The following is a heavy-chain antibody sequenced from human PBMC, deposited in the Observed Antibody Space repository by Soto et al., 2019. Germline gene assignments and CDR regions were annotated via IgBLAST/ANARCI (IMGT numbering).Heavy chain of an antibody. J-gene: IGHJ1*01. Sequence: PGGSLRLSCAASGFTFSSYGMHWVRQAPGKGLEWVAVIWYDGSNKYNADSVKGRLTISRDNSKNTLYLRMNSLRAEDTAVYYCARTLYDSSGYHHFQHWGQGTLVTVSS. V-gene: IGHV3-33*01. CDR1: GFTFSSYG. D-gene: IGHD3-22*01. CDR2: IWYDGSNK. CDR3: ARTLYDSSGYHHFQH.